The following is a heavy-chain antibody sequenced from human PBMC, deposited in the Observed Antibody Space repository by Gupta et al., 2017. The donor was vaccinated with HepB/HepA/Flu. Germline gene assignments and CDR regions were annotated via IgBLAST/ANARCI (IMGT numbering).Heavy chain of an antibody. V-gene: IGHV4-59*01. Sequence: QVQLQESGPGLVKPWETLSTSCNVSGTSITGYLWSWTRPPPGRGLEWIGYISYSGSTLYNPSLRSRVSISLDTSKNRFSLTLTSVTAADTAVYFCARERPDTFVVPAAFGGFFDPGCQGTLVTVSS. CDR3: ARERPDTFVVPAAFGGFFDP. CDR1: GTSITGYL. J-gene: IGHJ5*02. D-gene: IGHD2-2*01. CDR2: ISYSGST.